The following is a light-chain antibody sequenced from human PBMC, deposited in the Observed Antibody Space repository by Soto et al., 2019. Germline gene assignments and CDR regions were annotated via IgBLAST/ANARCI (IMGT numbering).Light chain of an antibody. Sequence: EIVMTQSPATLSVSPGERATLSCRASQAVSTNSAWYQQKPGQAPRLLIYGASTRATGIPARFSGSGSGTEFTLAISSLQSEDFAVYYCQQYNNWPPFTFGPGTKVDI. J-gene: IGKJ3*01. V-gene: IGKV3-15*01. CDR1: QAVSTN. CDR3: QQYNNWPPFT. CDR2: GAS.